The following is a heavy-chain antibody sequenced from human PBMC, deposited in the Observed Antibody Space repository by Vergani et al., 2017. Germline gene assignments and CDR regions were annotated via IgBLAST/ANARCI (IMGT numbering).Heavy chain of an antibody. CDR1: GSTVSGYY. D-gene: IGHD3-10*01. CDR2: IYSGDET. J-gene: IGHJ5*02. CDR3: ARGNYYGTGTYVDP. Sequence: ELQLVESGGGLVQPGGSLRLSCAASGSTVSGYYMTWVRQAPGKGLEWVSHIYSGDETYYADSVKGRVTIYSKTSKNTLHLQINNLRVDDTAVYYCARGNYYGTGTYVDPWGQGTLVTVSS. V-gene: IGHV3-66*02.